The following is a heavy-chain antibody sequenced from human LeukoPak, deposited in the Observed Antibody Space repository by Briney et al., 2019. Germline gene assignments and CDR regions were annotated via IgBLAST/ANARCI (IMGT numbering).Heavy chain of an antibody. CDR2: INPNTGGT. V-gene: IGHV1-2*02. J-gene: IGHJ4*02. CDR1: GYTFTGYY. Sequence: EASVKVSCKASGYTFTGYYIHWVRQAPGQGLEWVGWINPNTGGTNYAQRFQGRVTMTGDTSISTAYMELSRLRSDDTAVYYCARDFEYYSATYYFDYWGQGTLVTVSS. CDR3: ARDFEYYSATYYFDY. D-gene: IGHD3-10*01.